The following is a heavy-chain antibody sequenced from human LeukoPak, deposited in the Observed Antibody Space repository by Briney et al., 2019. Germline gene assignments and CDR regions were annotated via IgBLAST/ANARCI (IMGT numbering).Heavy chain of an antibody. Sequence: GGSLRLSCAASGFTFSSYAMSWVRQAPGKGLEWVSAISGSGGSTYYADSVKGRFTISRDNSKNTLYLQMNSLRAEDTAVYYCARDDRIAVAGYLTSQYFQHWGQGTLVTVSS. CDR1: GFTFSSYA. CDR2: ISGSGGST. CDR3: ARDDRIAVAGYLTSQYFQH. D-gene: IGHD6-19*01. J-gene: IGHJ1*01. V-gene: IGHV3-23*01.